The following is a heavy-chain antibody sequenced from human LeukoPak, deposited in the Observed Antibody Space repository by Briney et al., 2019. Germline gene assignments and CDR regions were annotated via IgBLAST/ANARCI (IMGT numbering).Heavy chain of an antibody. CDR2: ISDSGHYS. CDR3: ARVGRYSGAFDI. D-gene: IGHD4-23*01. V-gene: IGHV3-11*05. Sequence: GGSLRLSCAASGFTVTDYYITWLRQPPGKGRQWLSHISDSGHYSNYADSVKGRFTISRDNAKNSVSLEMNSLRADDTAVYYCARVGRYSGAFDIWGQGTMVTVSS. J-gene: IGHJ3*02. CDR1: GFTVTDYY.